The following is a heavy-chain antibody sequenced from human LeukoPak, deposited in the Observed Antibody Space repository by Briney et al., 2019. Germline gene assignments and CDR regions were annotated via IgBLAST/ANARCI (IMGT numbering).Heavy chain of an antibody. CDR3: ARGLTEGAGTIGDDH. J-gene: IGHJ4*02. D-gene: IGHD1-1*01. V-gene: IGHV1-69*05. CDR1: GGTFSSYA. CDR2: IIPIFGTA. Sequence: SVKVSCKASGGTFSSYAISWVRQAPGQGLEWMGRIIPIFGTANYAQKFQGRVTITTDESTSTAYMELSSLRSEDTAVYYCARGLTEGAGTIGDDHWGQGTLVTVSS.